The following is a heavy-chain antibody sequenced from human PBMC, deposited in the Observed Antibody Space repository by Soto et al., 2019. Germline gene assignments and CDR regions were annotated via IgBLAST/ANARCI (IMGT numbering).Heavy chain of an antibody. CDR1: GFTFSSYG. D-gene: IGHD3-10*01. CDR3: ARDSAPPAAFDY. Sequence: QVQLVESGGGVVQPGRSLRLSCAASGFTFSSYGMHWVRQAPGKGLEWVAVIWYDGSNKYYADSVKGRFTISRDNSKNTLYLQMNSLRAEDTAVYYCARDSAPPAAFDYWGQGTLVNVSS. CDR2: IWYDGSNK. J-gene: IGHJ4*02. V-gene: IGHV3-33*01.